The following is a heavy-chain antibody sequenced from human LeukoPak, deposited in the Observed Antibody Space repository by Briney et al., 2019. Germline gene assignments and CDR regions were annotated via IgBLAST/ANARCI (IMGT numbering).Heavy chain of an antibody. CDR2: TYYRSKWYN. CDR3: ARDRGSLRYYFDY. V-gene: IGHV6-1*01. J-gene: IGHJ4*02. Sequence: SQTLSLTCALSGDSVSSNSVAWNWIRQSPSRGLEWLGSTYYRSKWYNDYALSVKSRITIDPDTSKNQFSLQLNSVTPEDTAVYYCARDRGSLRYYFDYWGQGTLVTVSS. D-gene: IGHD1-26*01. CDR1: GDSVSSNSVA.